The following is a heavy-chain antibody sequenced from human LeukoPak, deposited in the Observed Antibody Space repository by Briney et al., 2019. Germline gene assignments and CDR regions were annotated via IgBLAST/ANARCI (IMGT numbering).Heavy chain of an antibody. V-gene: IGHV1-69*05. D-gene: IGHD3-10*01. CDR1: GGTFSSYA. Sequence: ASVKVSCKASGGTFSSYAISWVRQAPGQGLEWMGGIIPIFGTANYAQKFQGRVTITRNTSISTAYMELSSLRSEDTAVYYCARGSGSYYYYYMDVWGKGTTVTVSS. J-gene: IGHJ6*03. CDR2: IIPIFGTA. CDR3: ARGSGSYYYYYMDV.